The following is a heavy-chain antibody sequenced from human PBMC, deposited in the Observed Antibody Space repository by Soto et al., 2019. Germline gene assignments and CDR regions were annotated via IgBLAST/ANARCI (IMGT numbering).Heavy chain of an antibody. CDR3: ARGYCISTGCYSHGMDV. J-gene: IGHJ6*02. CDR2: IIPLFGTA. CDR1: GGTFSSYA. Sequence: QVQLVQSGAEVKKPGSSVKVSCKASGGTFSSYAISWVRQAPGQGLEWMGGIIPLFGTANYAQKFQGRVMITADETTRTGDMELSSLRSADTAVYYCARGYCISTGCYSHGMDVWGQGTTVTVSS. V-gene: IGHV1-69*12. D-gene: IGHD2-2*01.